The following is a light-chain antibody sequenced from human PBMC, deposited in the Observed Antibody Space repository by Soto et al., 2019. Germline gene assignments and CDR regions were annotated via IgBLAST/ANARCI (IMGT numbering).Light chain of an antibody. Sequence: QSVLTQPASVSGSPGQSITIACTGTIRDVGSYNLVSWYQQRPGEAPKLIIYEVTKRPSGVPDRFSGSKSGNTASLTVSGLQAEDEADYHCSSYAGGKNFYVFGTGTKLTVL. V-gene: IGLV2-8*01. CDR3: SSYAGGKNFYV. CDR2: EVT. CDR1: IRDVGSYNL. J-gene: IGLJ1*01.